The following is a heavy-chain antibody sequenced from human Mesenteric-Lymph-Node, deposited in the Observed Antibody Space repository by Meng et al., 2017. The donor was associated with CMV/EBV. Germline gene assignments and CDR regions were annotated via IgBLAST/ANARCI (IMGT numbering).Heavy chain of an antibody. J-gene: IGHJ5*02. V-gene: IGHV3-48*03. CDR3: ARDAVGATPRNWFDP. CDR2: IGSTGTTI. D-gene: IGHD1-26*01. Sequence: GESLKISCAASGFSFSGYEMNWVRQAPGKGLEWVSYIGSTGTTIYYADSVKGRFIISRDNAKNSLYLQMNSLRAEDTALYYCARDAVGATPRNWFDPWGQGTLVTVSS. CDR1: GFSFSGYE.